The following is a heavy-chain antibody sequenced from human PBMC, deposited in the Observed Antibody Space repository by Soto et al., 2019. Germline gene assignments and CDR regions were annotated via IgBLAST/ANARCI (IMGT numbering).Heavy chain of an antibody. D-gene: IGHD5-12*01. CDR3: ARLRSRDGYKTRGYFDY. CDR1: GGSFSSYY. CDR2: IYYSGST. Sequence: PSETLSLTCAVYGGSFSSYYWSWIRQPPGKGLEWIGYIYYSGSTNYNPSLKSRVTISVDTSKNQFSLKLSSVTAADTAVYYCARLRSRDGYKTRGYFDYWGQGTLVTVSS. V-gene: IGHV4-59*08. J-gene: IGHJ4*02.